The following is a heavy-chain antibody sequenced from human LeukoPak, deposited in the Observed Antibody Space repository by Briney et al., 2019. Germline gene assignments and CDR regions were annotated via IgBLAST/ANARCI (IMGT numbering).Heavy chain of an antibody. J-gene: IGHJ4*02. CDR2: ISAYNHNT. CDR1: GYSFINFG. V-gene: IGHV1-18*01. Sequence: ASVKVSCKASGYSFINFGLSWVRQAPGQGLEWMGWISAYNHNTNYAQKLQGRVTMTTDTSTSTAYMELRSLRSDDTAVYYCARDRLGYCSSTSCSSDYWGQGTLVTVSS. CDR3: ARDRLGYCSSTSCSSDY. D-gene: IGHD2-2*01.